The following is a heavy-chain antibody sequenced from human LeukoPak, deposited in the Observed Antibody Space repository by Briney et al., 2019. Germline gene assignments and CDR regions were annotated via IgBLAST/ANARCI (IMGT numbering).Heavy chain of an antibody. CDR3: ATDQKNLGYDILTGYSN. V-gene: IGHV1-24*01. D-gene: IGHD3-9*01. CDR1: GYTLTELS. J-gene: IGHJ4*02. Sequence: ASVKVSCKVSGYTLTELSMHWVQQAPGKGLEWMGGFDPEDGETIYAQKFQGRVTMTEDTSTDTAYMELSSLRSEDTAVYYCATDQKNLGYDILTGYSNWGQGTLVTVSS. CDR2: FDPEDGET.